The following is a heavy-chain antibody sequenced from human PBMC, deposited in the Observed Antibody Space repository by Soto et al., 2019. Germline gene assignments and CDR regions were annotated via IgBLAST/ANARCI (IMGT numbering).Heavy chain of an antibody. CDR2: INHSGST. Sequence: PSETLSLTCAVYGGSFSGYYWSWIRQPPGKGLEWIGEINHSGSTNYNPSLKSRVTISVDTSKNQFSLKLSSVTAADPAVYYCARHVAGCYAFDIWGQGTMVTVSS. CDR3: ARHVAGCYAFDI. V-gene: IGHV4-34*01. D-gene: IGHD3-10*01. CDR1: GGSFSGYY. J-gene: IGHJ3*02.